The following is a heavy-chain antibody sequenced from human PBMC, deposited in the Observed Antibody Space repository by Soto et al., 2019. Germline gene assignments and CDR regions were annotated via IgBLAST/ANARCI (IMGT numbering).Heavy chain of an antibody. CDR3: ARXRYYYGSGSYYHFPFDY. CDR1: GGTFSSYA. Sequence: SVKVPCKASGGTFSSYAISGVRQAPGQVLDWMGGIIPIFGTANYAQKFQGIVTITADESTSTAYMELSSLRSEGTAVYYCARXRYYYGSGSYYHFPFDYWGQGTLVSVSS. J-gene: IGHJ4*02. CDR2: IIPIFGTA. D-gene: IGHD3-10*01. V-gene: IGHV1-69*01.